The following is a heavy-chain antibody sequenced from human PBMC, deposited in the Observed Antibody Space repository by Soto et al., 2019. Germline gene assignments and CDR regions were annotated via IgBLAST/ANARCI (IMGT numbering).Heavy chain of an antibody. Sequence: PSETLSLTCTVSGGSISSGGYYWSWIRQHPGKGLEWIGYIYYSGSTYYNPSLKSRVTISVDTSKNQFSLKLRSVTAADTAVYYCARENWGNSNWFDPWGQGTLVTVSS. D-gene: IGHD3-16*01. CDR2: IYYSGST. V-gene: IGHV4-31*03. CDR1: GGSISSGGYY. J-gene: IGHJ5*02. CDR3: ARENWGNSNWFDP.